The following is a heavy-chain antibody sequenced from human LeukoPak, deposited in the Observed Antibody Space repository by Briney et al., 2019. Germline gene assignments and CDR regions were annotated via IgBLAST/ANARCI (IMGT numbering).Heavy chain of an antibody. CDR3: ARDADYDFWSGYYSYYYFDY. Sequence: ASVKVSCKASGYTFTSYGISWVRQAPGQGLEWMGWISAYNGNTNYAQKLQGRVTMTTDTSTSTAYMELRSLRSDDTAVYYCARDADYDFWSGYYSYYYFDYWGQGTLVTVSS. CDR2: ISAYNGNT. J-gene: IGHJ4*02. V-gene: IGHV1-18*01. CDR1: GYTFTSYG. D-gene: IGHD3-3*01.